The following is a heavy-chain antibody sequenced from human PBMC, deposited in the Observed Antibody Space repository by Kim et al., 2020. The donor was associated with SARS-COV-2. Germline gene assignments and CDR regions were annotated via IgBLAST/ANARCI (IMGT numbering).Heavy chain of an antibody. Sequence: SETLSLTCTVSGGSISSGSYYWSWIRQPAGKGLEWIGRIYTSGSTNYNPSLKSRVTISVDTSKNQFSLKLSSVTAADTAVYYCAREGASPRGLSSTRHYYYYYGMDVWGQGTTVTVSS. D-gene: IGHD3-16*02. CDR1: GGSISSGSYY. V-gene: IGHV4-61*02. J-gene: IGHJ6*02. CDR3: AREGASPRGLSSTRHYYYYYGMDV. CDR2: IYTSGST.